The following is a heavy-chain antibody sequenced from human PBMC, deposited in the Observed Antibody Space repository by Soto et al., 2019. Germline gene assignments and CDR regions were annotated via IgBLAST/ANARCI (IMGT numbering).Heavy chain of an antibody. CDR3: AKGNQYYDFWSGYPNWFDP. J-gene: IGHJ5*02. V-gene: IGHV3-23*01. CDR1: GFTFSSYA. CDR2: ISGSGGST. Sequence: QPGGSLRLSCAASGFTFSSYAMSWVRQAPGKGLEWVSVISGSGGSTYCADSVKGRFTISRDNSKNRLYLQMNSLRVEDTAVYYCAKGNQYYDFWSGYPNWFDPWGQGTLVTVS. D-gene: IGHD3-3*01.